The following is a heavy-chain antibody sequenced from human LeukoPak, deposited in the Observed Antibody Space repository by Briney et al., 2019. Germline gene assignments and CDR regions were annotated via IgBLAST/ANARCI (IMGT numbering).Heavy chain of an antibody. J-gene: IGHJ3*02. D-gene: IGHD3-22*01. CDR3: AXXSXXYYDSSGYYYRTPYDAFDI. Sequence: ASVKVSCKASGYTFTGFYLHWVRQAPGQGLEWMGWINPNSGGTNYAQKFQGRVTMTRDTSISTAYMELSRLRSDDTAVYYCAXXSXXYYDSSGYYYRTPYDAFDIWGQGTMVTVSS. V-gene: IGHV1-2*02. CDR2: INPNSGGT. CDR1: GYTFTGFY.